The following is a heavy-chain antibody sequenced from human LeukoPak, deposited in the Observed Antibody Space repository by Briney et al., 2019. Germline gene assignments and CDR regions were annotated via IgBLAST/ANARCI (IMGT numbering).Heavy chain of an antibody. CDR3: AREGAYCSSTSCNWFDP. CDR1: GGSISSGSHY. CDR2: IYTSGST. Sequence: PSETLSLTCTVSGGSISSGSHYWSWIRQPAGKGLEWIGRIYTSGSTSYNPSLKSRVTISVDTSKNQFSLKLSSVTAADTAVYYCAREGAYCSSTSCNWFDPWGQGTLVAVSS. J-gene: IGHJ5*02. D-gene: IGHD2-2*01. V-gene: IGHV4-61*02.